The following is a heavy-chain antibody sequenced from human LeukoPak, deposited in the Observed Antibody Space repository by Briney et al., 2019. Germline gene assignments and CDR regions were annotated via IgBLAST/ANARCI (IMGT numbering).Heavy chain of an antibody. D-gene: IGHD6-19*01. CDR1: GFTFSSYA. Sequence: GGSLRLSCAASGFTFSSYAMSWVRQAPGKGLEWVSAISGSGGSTYYADSVKGRFTISRDNSKNTLYLQMNSLRADDTAVYYCARGIAVADFFDYWGQGTLVTVSS. CDR3: ARGIAVADFFDY. CDR2: ISGSGGST. J-gene: IGHJ4*02. V-gene: IGHV3-23*01.